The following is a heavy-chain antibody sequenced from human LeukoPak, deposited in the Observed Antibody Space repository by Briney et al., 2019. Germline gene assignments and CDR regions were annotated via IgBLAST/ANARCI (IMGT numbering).Heavy chain of an antibody. CDR3: ARTIFWSGYPYFDY. V-gene: IGHV1-2*02. J-gene: IGHJ4*02. CDR2: INPNSGGT. D-gene: IGHD3-3*01. Sequence: ASVKLSCKASGYTFTGYYMHCVRQAPGQGLECMGWINPNSGGTNYAQQFQGRVTMTRDTSISTAYMELSRLRSDDTAVYYCARTIFWSGYPYFDYWGQGTLVTVSS. CDR1: GYTFTGYY.